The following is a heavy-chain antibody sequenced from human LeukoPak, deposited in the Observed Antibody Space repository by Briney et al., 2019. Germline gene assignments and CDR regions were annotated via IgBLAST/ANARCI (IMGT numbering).Heavy chain of an antibody. CDR3: ARDRSGYFDQDTDAFDI. CDR1: GGSISSYY. Sequence: SETLSLTCTVSGGSISSYYWNWIRQSPGKGLEWIGYIFYNGNTNYNPSLQSRVTLSLDTPKNQFSLKLSSVTAADTAVYYCARDRSGYFDQDTDAFDIWGQGTMVTVSS. D-gene: IGHD3-9*01. J-gene: IGHJ3*02. CDR2: IFYNGNT. V-gene: IGHV4-59*01.